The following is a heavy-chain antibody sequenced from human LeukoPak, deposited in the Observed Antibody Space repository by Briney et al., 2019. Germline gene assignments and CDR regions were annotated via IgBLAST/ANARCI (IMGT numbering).Heavy chain of an antibody. CDR1: DYTFTDYY. J-gene: IGHJ3*02. CDR2: LNPKSGDT. CDR3: ASCATNPGAFDI. Sequence: GASVTVSCTASDYTFTDYYMHWVRRAPGQGLEWMGWLNPKSGDTNYAQKFQGRVTMTRDTTISTAYMELSRLRSDDTAVYSGASCATNPGAFDIWGQGTMVTVSS. D-gene: IGHD1-14*01. V-gene: IGHV1-2*02.